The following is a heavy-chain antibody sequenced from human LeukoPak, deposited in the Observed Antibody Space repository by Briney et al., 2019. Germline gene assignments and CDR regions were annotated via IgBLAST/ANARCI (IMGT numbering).Heavy chain of an antibody. Sequence: GGSLRLSCAASGFTFSDYYMSWVRQAPGRGLEWLSYISSSGSYTNYADSVKGRFTTSRDNAKNSLYLQMNSLRAEDTAVYDCARVGLIAAAGTPDYWGRGTLVTVSS. CDR3: ARVGLIAAAGTPDY. V-gene: IGHV3-11*06. J-gene: IGHJ4*02. CDR2: ISSSGSYT. CDR1: GFTFSDYY. D-gene: IGHD6-13*01.